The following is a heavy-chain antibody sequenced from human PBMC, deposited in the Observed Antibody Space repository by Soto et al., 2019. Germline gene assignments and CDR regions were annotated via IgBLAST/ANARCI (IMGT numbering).Heavy chain of an antibody. J-gene: IGHJ3*02. V-gene: IGHV1-69*01. CDR3: ARGVDYYGSGKQAFDI. Sequence: VELCSKDPRGALSRYASSGVRQDPGQGLDWMGEIIPIFGTANYAQKFQGRVTITAEESTSTAYMELSSLRSEDTAVYYWARGVDYYGSGKQAFDIWGQGTMVPVSP. D-gene: IGHD3-10*01. CDR1: RGALSRYA. CDR2: IIPIFGTA.